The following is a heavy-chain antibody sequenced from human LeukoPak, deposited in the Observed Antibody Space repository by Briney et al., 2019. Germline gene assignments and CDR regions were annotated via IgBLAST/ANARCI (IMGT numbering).Heavy chain of an antibody. CDR2: IYYSGST. D-gene: IGHD3-9*01. J-gene: IGHJ3*02. CDR1: GGSISSYY. Sequence: PSETLSLTCTVSGGSISSYYWSWIRQPPGKGLEWIGYIYYSGSTNYNPSLKSRVTISVDTSKNQLSLKLSSVTAADTAVYYCARATYYDILTGLPPGAFDIWGQGTMVTVSS. V-gene: IGHV4-59*01. CDR3: ARATYYDILTGLPPGAFDI.